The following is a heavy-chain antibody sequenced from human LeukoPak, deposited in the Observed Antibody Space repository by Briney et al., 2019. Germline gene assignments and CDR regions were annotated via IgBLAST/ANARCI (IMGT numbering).Heavy chain of an antibody. Sequence: GGSLRLSCAASGFTFSSYGMHWVRQAPGKGLEWVAVISYDGSNKYYADSVKGRFTISRDNSKNTLYLQMNSLRAEDTAVYYCAKEGSSWFGEFDPWGQGTLVTVSS. V-gene: IGHV3-30*18. CDR1: GFTFSSYG. CDR2: ISYDGSNK. CDR3: AKEGSSWFGEFDP. D-gene: IGHD3-10*01. J-gene: IGHJ5*02.